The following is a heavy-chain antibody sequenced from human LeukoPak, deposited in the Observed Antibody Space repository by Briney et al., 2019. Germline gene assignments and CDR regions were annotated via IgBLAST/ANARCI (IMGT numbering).Heavy chain of an antibody. D-gene: IGHD6-13*01. CDR3: AQAAAGMSPTDY. V-gene: IGHV3-48*03. Sequence: GGPLRLSCAASGFTFSRYEMHCVRQAPGRGLEWVSYISASGDTTYYAGSVKGRFTISRDNAKNSLYLKMNSLRAEDTAVYYCAQAAAGMSPTDYWGQGTVVTVSS. J-gene: IGHJ4*02. CDR2: ISASGDTT. CDR1: GFTFSRYE.